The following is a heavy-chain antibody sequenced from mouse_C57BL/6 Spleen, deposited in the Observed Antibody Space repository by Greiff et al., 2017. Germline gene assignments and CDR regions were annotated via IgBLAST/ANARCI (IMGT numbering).Heavy chain of an antibody. CDR1: GYAFSSYW. CDR2: IYPGDGDT. V-gene: IGHV1-80*01. Sequence: VQLQQSGAELVKPGASVKISCKASGYAFSSYWMNWVKQRPGKGLEWIGQIYPGDGDTNYNGKFKGKATLTADKSSSTAYMHLSSLTSEDSAVYFCARRTAQGAWFAYWGQGTLVTVSA. D-gene: IGHD3-2*02. J-gene: IGHJ3*01. CDR3: ARRTAQGAWFAY.